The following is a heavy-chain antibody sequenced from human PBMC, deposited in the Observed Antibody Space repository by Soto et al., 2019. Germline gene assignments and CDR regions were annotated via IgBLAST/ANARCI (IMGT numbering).Heavy chain of an antibody. Sequence: QVQLQQWGAGLLKPSETLSLTCAVYGESFSGYYWSWIRQPPGKGLEWIGEINHSGSTNYNPSLKSRVTISVDTSKNQFSLKLSSVTAADTAVYYCARGRDDHETRYYYYGMDVWGQGTTVTVSS. V-gene: IGHV4-34*01. D-gene: IGHD2-21*01. CDR2: INHSGST. CDR3: ARGRDDHETRYYYYGMDV. CDR1: GESFSGYY. J-gene: IGHJ6*02.